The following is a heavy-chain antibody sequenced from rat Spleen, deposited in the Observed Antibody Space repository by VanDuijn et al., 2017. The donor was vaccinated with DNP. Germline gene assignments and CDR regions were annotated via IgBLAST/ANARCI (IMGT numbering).Heavy chain of an antibody. CDR1: GFTFSNYW. D-gene: IGHD1-11*01. J-gene: IGHJ4*01. CDR2: IKTGGGST. Sequence: EVQLVESGGGLVQPGRSLKLSCAASGFTFSNYWMYWIRQAPGKGLEWVASIKTGGGSTYYPDSVKGRFTISRDNAKSSLDLQMNSLKSEDTATYYCARRNGGAMDAWGQGTSVTVSS. CDR3: ARRNGGAMDA. V-gene: IGHV5-58*01.